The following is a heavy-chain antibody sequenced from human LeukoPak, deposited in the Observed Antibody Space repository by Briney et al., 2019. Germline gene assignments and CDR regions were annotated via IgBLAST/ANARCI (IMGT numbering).Heavy chain of an antibody. CDR3: ARCSRSSTSCYSAFDI. CDR1: GFIFSSYG. CDR2: IWYDGSNK. J-gene: IGHJ3*02. Sequence: PGRSRRLSCAASGFIFSSYGMHWVRQAPGKGLEWVAVIWYDGSNKYYADSVKGRFTIYRDNSKNTLYLQMNSLRAEDTAVYYCARCSRSSTSCYSAFDIWGQGTMVTVSS. D-gene: IGHD2-2*02. V-gene: IGHV3-33*01.